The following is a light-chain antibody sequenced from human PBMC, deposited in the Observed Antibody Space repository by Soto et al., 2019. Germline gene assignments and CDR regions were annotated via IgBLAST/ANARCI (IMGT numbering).Light chain of an antibody. CDR3: QQYNNWPRT. Sequence: EIMMLQSPATLSVSPGARAPLSGRASQSVKSSLAWYQQKPGQAPRLLIYGASTRATGIPARFSGSGSGTEFTLIIDSLQSEEFAVYYCQQYNNWPRTVGQGNKVDIK. V-gene: IGKV3-15*01. CDR1: QSVKSS. J-gene: IGKJ1*01. CDR2: GAS.